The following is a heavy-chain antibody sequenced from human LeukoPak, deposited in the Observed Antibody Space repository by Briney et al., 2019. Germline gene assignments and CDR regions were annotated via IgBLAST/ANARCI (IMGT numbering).Heavy chain of an antibody. Sequence: GGSLRLSCAASGFTVSSNYMTWVRQAPGKGLEWVSLIYSDGTTYYADSVKGRFTISRDNSKNTLYLQMSSLRVEDTAVYYCAKGFDYDSSGYYGNFDYWGQGTLVTVSS. D-gene: IGHD3-22*01. CDR3: AKGFDYDSSGYYGNFDY. V-gene: IGHV3-53*01. CDR2: IYSDGTT. CDR1: GFTVSSNY. J-gene: IGHJ4*02.